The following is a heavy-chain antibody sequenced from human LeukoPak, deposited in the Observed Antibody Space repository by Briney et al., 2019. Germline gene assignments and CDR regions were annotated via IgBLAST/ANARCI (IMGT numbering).Heavy chain of an antibody. D-gene: IGHD2-2*01. CDR1: GGSISSYY. CDR3: ARGGPGNFDY. V-gene: IGHV4-4*07. CDR2: IYTSGST. J-gene: IGHJ4*02. Sequence: PSETLSLTCTVSGGSISSYYWSWIRQPAGKGLEWIGRIYTSGSTNYIPSLKSRVTMSVDTSKDQFSLKVRSVTAADTAVYYCARGGPGNFDYWGQGTLVTVSS.